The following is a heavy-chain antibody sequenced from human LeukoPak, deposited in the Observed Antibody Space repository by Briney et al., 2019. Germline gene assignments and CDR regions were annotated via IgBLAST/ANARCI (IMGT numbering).Heavy chain of an antibody. V-gene: IGHV3-7*01. CDR1: GFTFIGYG. Sequence: GGPRRLSGAAPGFTFIGYGMSGVGKAPGKGREGGANIRQDGSEKYYVDSVKGRFTISRDNAKNSLYLQMNSLRAEDTAVYYCAREGGPYYYDSSGYPYFDYWGQGTLVTVSS. CDR3: AREGGPYYYDSSGYPYFDY. J-gene: IGHJ4*02. CDR2: IRQDGSEK. D-gene: IGHD3-22*01.